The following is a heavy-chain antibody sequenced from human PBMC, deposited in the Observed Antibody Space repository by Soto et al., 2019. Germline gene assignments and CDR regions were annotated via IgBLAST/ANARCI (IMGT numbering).Heavy chain of an antibody. CDR3: ARDLNYYDSSGYYHDAFDI. CDR1: GGTFSSYA. V-gene: IGHV1-69*13. D-gene: IGHD3-22*01. J-gene: IGHJ3*02. CDR2: IIPIFGTA. Sequence: GASVKVSCKASGGTFSSYAISWVRQAPGQGLEWMGGIIPIFGTANYAQKFQGRVTITADESTSTDYMELSSLRSEDTAVYYCARDLNYYDSSGYYHDAFDIWGQGTMVTVSS.